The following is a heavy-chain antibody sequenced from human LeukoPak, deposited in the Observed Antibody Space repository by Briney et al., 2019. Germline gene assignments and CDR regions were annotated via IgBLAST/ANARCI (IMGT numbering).Heavy chain of an antibody. V-gene: IGHV3-23*01. D-gene: IGHD3-9*01. CDR3: ASGPPFLIYFVY. J-gene: IGHJ4*02. CDR2: IHYSGGST. CDR1: GLTFSNYA. Sequence: GGAQILSCAALGLTFSNYAMSWVRQAPGKGLEWVSAIHYSGGSTYYADPVKGRFTISRDNSNHAPSLQMPSLRAEDTALYYCASGPPFLIYFVYWGEGALVSVS.